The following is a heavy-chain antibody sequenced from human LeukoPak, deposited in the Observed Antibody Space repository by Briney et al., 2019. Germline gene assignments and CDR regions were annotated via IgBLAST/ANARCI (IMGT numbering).Heavy chain of an antibody. D-gene: IGHD3-10*01. J-gene: IGHJ4*02. CDR3: ARDRKTGSYYPDY. Sequence: PGGSLRLSCAASGFTFSSYGMHWVRRTPGKGLEWLAVIWYDGSTKYYADSVKGRFTISRDNSGNTVFLHMNSLRAEDTAFYFCARDRKTGSYYPDYWGRGTLVTVSS. V-gene: IGHV3-33*01. CDR2: IWYDGSTK. CDR1: GFTFSSYG.